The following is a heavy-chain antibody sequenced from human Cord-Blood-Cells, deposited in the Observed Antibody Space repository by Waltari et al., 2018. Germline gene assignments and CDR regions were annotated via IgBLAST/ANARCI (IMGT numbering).Heavy chain of an antibody. D-gene: IGHD3-9*01. CDR1: GGSVSSGSYY. J-gene: IGHJ6*02. CDR3: ARDIADILTGYSYYYYGMDV. Sequence: QVQLQESGPGLVKPSETLSLTCTVSGGSVSSGSYYWSWIRQPPGKGLEWIGYIYYSGSTNYTPSLKSRVTISVDTSKNQFSLKLSSVTAADTAVYYCARDIADILTGYSYYYYGMDVWGQGTTVTVSS. V-gene: IGHV4-61*01. CDR2: IYYSGST.